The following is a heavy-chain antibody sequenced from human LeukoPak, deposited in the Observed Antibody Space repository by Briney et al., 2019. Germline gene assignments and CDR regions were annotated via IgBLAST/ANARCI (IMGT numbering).Heavy chain of an antibody. V-gene: IGHV3-23*01. Sequence: PGGSLRLSCAASGFSFSSFAMTWVRQAPGKGLEWVSSITGGHYATYNTDSVKGRFTISRDNSKNTVYLQMNGLRVEDTALYYCAKDRNPDDNNSLDYWGQGTLVTVSS. D-gene: IGHD3-22*01. J-gene: IGHJ4*02. CDR3: AKDRNPDDNNSLDY. CDR1: GFSFSSFA. CDR2: ITGGHYAT.